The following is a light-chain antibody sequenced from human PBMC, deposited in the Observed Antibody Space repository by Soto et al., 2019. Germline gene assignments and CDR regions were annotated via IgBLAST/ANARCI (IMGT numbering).Light chain of an antibody. Sequence: QSVLTQSPSASASLGASVKLTCTLGSGHSSYAIAWHQQQPEKGPRYLMKLNSDGSHSKGDGIPDRFSGSSSGAERYLTISSLQSEDEADYYCQTWGTGPAVFGGGTPLTV. J-gene: IGLJ7*01. CDR2: LNSDGSH. CDR1: SGHSSYA. CDR3: QTWGTGPAV. V-gene: IGLV4-69*01.